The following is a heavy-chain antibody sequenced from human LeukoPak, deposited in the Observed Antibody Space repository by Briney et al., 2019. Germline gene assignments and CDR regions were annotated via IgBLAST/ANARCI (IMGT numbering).Heavy chain of an antibody. CDR2: INHSGST. Sequence: PSETLSLTCAVYGGSFSGYYWSWIRQPPGKGLEWIGEINHSGSTNYNPSLKSRVTISVDTSKNQFSLKLSSVTAADTAVYYCARLGFGESKRDYYYYMDVWGKGTTVTISS. J-gene: IGHJ6*03. CDR3: ARLGFGESKRDYYYYMDV. CDR1: GGSFSGYY. D-gene: IGHD3-10*01. V-gene: IGHV4-34*01.